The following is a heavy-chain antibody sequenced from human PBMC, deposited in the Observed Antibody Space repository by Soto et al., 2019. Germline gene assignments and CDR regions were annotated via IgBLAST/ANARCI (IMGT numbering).Heavy chain of an antibody. J-gene: IGHJ4*02. D-gene: IGHD4-4*01. V-gene: IGHV4-30-2*01. Sequence: QLQLQESGSGLVKPSQTLSLTCAVSGGSISSGGYSWSWIRQPPGKGLEWFGYIYHSGSTYYNPSLKSRVTISVDRSKNQFSLKLSSVTAADTAVYYCASTATVTTYRGLFDYWGQGTLVTVSS. CDR3: ASTATVTTYRGLFDY. CDR1: GGSISSGGYS. CDR2: IYHSGST.